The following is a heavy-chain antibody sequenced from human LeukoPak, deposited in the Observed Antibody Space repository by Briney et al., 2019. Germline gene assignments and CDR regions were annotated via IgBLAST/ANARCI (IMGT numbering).Heavy chain of an antibody. CDR1: GFTFSSYW. D-gene: IGHD1-26*01. V-gene: IGHV3-7*01. J-gene: IGHJ4*02. CDR2: IKEDGSEK. Sequence: GGSLRLSCAASGFTFSSYWMSWVRQAPGKGLERVANIKEDGSEKYYVDSVKGRFTISRDNAKNSLYLQMNSLRAEDTAVYYCARDSDGSYTDYWGQGTLVTVSS. CDR3: ARDSDGSYTDY.